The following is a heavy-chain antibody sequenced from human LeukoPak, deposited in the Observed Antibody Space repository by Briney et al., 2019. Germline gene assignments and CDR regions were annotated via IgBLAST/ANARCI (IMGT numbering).Heavy chain of an antibody. J-gene: IGHJ4*02. CDR1: GFTFSDYG. D-gene: IGHD2/OR15-2a*01. CDR3: VRDVFSLGDS. CDR2: INHDGTLR. Sequence: GGSLRLSCAASGFTFSDYGMHWVRQAPGKGLVWVSHINHDGTLRNYADSVKGRFTISRDFAKNTLYLQMNTLGAEDTAVYYCVRDVFSLGDSWGQGSLVTVSS. V-gene: IGHV3-74*01.